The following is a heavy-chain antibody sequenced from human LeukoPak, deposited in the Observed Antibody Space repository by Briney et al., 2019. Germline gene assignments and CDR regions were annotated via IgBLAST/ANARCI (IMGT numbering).Heavy chain of an antibody. CDR1: GFTFSNAW. CDR3: TTDPITVVVTAIGN. V-gene: IGHV3-15*01. D-gene: IGHD2-21*02. J-gene: IGHJ1*01. CDR2: IKSKTDGGTT. Sequence: GGSLRLSCAASGFTFSNAWMSWVRQAPGKGLEWVGRIKSKTDGGTTDYAAPVKGRFTISRDDSKNTLYLQMNSLKTEDTAVYYCTTDPITVVVTAIGNWGQGTLVTVSS.